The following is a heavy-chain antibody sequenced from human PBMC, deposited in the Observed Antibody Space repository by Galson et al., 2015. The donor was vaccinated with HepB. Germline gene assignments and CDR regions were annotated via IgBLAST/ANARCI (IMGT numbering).Heavy chain of an antibody. D-gene: IGHD2-8*02. J-gene: IGHJ3*02. CDR2: MGGSGDT. CDR1: GFTFSDSY. Sequence: SLRLSCAASGFTFSDSYMSWFRQAPGKGLEWLSYMGGSGDTNSADTVQGRFTISRDNATSSLYLQMNSLRAEDTALYDCARGSTGAFDIWGQGTLVTVSS. CDR3: ARGSTGAFDI. V-gene: IGHV3-11*06.